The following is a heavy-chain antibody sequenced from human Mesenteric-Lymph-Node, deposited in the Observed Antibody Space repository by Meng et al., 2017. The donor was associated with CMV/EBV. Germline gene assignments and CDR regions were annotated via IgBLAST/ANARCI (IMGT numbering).Heavy chain of an antibody. Sequence: SETLSLTCAVYGGSFSGYYWSWIRQPPGKGLEWIGEINHSGSTNYNPSLKSRVTISVDTSKNQFSLKLSSVTAADTAVYYCARGRIILDIWGQGTMVTVSS. CDR3: ARGRIILDI. V-gene: IGHV4-34*01. CDR2: INHSGST. CDR1: GGSFSGYY. D-gene: IGHD3-16*01. J-gene: IGHJ3*02.